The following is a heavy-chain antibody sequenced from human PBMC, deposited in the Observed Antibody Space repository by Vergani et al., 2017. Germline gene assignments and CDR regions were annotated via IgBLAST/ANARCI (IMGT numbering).Heavy chain of an antibody. V-gene: IGHV3-33*01. D-gene: IGHD2-8*01. Sequence: QVQLEESGGGVVQPGRSLRLSCAGSGFTLSSHAMHWVRQAPGKGLEWVAFIWYDGSKEYYADSAKGRFTISRDNSKNTLYLQMNNLRAADTAVYYCARSGYCAHGVCYMTYYYYMDVWGKGTAVTVSS. CDR2: IWYDGSKE. CDR3: ARSGYCAHGVCYMTYYYYMDV. CDR1: GFTLSSHA. J-gene: IGHJ6*03.